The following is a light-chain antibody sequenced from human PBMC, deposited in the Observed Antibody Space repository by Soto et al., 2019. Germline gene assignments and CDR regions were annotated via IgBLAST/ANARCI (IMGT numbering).Light chain of an antibody. J-gene: IGLJ1*01. CDR3: SSRTSTSTRV. CDR2: DVS. Sequence: SVLRRAGSESRAPGASFTNSRNGTTSDVGGYNSVSWYQQHPGKAPELMIYDVSNRPSGISYRFSGSKSGNTASLTISGLQAEDEADYYCSSRTSTSTRVFGTGTKVTVL. V-gene: IGLV2-14*01. CDR1: TSDVGGYNS.